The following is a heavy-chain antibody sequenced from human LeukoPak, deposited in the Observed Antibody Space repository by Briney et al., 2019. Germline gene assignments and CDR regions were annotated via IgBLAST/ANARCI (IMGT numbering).Heavy chain of an antibody. CDR2: ISSSSSYI. V-gene: IGHV3-21*01. CDR3: ASHHRRSSGYYH. CDR1: GFTFSSYG. Sequence: GGSLRLSCAASGFTFSSYGMSWVRQAPGKGLEWVSSISSSSSYIYYADSVKGRFTISRDNAKNSLYLQMNSLRAEDTAVYYCASHHRRSSGYYHWGQGTLVTVSS. J-gene: IGHJ5*02. D-gene: IGHD3-22*01.